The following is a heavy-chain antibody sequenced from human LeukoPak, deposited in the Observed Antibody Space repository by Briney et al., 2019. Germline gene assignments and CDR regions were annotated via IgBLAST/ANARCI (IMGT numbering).Heavy chain of an antibody. CDR2: IYYSGST. V-gene: IGHV4-59*01. Sequence: PSETLSLTCTVSGGTISSYSWSWIRQPPGKGLEWVGYIYYSGSTNYNPYLKSRVTISVDTSKNQFSLKLSSVTAADTAVYYCAREGSNWGPFDYWGQGTLVTVSS. J-gene: IGHJ4*02. CDR1: GGTISSYS. D-gene: IGHD6-13*01. CDR3: AREGSNWGPFDY.